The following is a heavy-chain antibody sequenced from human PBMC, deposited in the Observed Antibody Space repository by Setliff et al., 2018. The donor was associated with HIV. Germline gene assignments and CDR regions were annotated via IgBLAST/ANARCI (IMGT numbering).Heavy chain of an antibody. V-gene: IGHV3-23*01. J-gene: IGHJ3*02. D-gene: IGHD3-10*01. Sequence: GESLKISCAAPGFTFSNYAMGWVRQGPGKGLEWVSTVGAVGSPTHYAESVRGRFTISKDNSKSTPSLQMNSLREEDTAVHFCAKVFAFGIDGFDIWGQGTMVTVSS. CDR3: AKVFAFGIDGFDI. CDR2: VGAVGSPT. CDR1: GFTFSNYA.